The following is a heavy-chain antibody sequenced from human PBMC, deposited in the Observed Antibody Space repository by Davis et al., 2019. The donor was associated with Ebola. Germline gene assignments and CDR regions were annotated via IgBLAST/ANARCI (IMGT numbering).Heavy chain of an antibody. CDR3: TTTYYYDSSGYYYEDY. D-gene: IGHD3-22*01. Sequence: PGGSLRLSCAASGFTFSGSSMHWVRQASGKGLEWVGRISSKANSYATAYAASVKGRFTISRDDSKNTAYLQMNSLKTEDTAVYYCTTTYYYDSSGYYYEDYWGQGTLVTVSS. J-gene: IGHJ4*02. CDR2: ISSKANSYAT. V-gene: IGHV3-73*01. CDR1: GFTFSGSS.